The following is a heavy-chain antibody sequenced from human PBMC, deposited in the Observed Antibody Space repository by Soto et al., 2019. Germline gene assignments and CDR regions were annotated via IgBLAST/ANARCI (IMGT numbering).Heavy chain of an antibody. CDR3: ARGWGYYDSSGYYYDNYFDY. CDR1: GGSISSGGYS. V-gene: IGHV4-30-2*01. CDR2: IYHSGST. Sequence: SETLSLTCAVSGGSISSGGYSGSWIRQPPGKGLEWIGYIYHSGSTYYNPSLKSRVTISVDRSKNQFSLKLSSVTAADTAVYYCARGWGYYDSSGYYYDNYFDYWGQGTLVTVSS. D-gene: IGHD3-22*01. J-gene: IGHJ4*02.